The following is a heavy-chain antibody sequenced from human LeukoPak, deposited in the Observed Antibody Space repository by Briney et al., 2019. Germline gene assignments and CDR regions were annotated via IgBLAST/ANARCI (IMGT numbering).Heavy chain of an antibody. CDR2: ISSSSSYI. J-gene: IGHJ4*02. CDR1: GFTFSSYS. Sequence: GGSLRLSCAASGFTFSSYSMNWVRQAPGKGLEWVSSISSSSSYIYYADSVKGRFTISRDNAKNSLYLRMNSLRAEDTAVYYCARDHSCGWYGYWGQGTLVTVSS. D-gene: IGHD6-19*01. V-gene: IGHV3-21*01. CDR3: ARDHSCGWYGY.